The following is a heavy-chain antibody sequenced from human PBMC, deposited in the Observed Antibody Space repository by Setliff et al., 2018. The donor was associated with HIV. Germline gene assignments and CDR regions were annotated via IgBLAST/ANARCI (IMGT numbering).Heavy chain of an antibody. Sequence: GASVKVSCKASGYTFTNYGISWVRQAPGQGLEWMGWISGYNGNTNHVQRFKGRVTMTADTSTSTAYMELRSLRSDDTAVYYCARDVEHMMDVWGQGTTVTVSS. J-gene: IGHJ6*02. CDR2: ISGYNGNT. V-gene: IGHV1-18*01. CDR1: GYTFTNYG. CDR3: ARDVEHMMDV.